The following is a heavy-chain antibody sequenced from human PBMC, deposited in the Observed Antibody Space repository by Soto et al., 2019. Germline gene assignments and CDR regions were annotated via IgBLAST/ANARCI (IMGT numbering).Heavy chain of an antibody. CDR3: ASAPYYDFWSGFDPTNNNWFDP. J-gene: IGHJ5*02. CDR1: GFTFSSYS. V-gene: IGHV3-48*01. D-gene: IGHD3-3*01. Sequence: EVQLVESGGGLVQPGGSLRLSCAASGFTFSSYSMNWVRQAPGKGLEWVSYISSSSSTIYYADSVKGRFTISRDNAKNSLYLQMNSLRAEDTAVYYCASAPYYDFWSGFDPTNNNWFDPWGQGTLVTVSS. CDR2: ISSSSSTI.